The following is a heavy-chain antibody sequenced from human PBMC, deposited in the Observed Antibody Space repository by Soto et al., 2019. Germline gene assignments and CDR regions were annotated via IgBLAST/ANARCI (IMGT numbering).Heavy chain of an antibody. V-gene: IGHV3-23*01. Sequence: HPGGSLRLSCAASGFTFSTYAMSWVRQAPGKGLEWVSGIRAGGGSTHYADSVKGRFTISRDNSKNTLYLQMNGLRAEDTAVYYCAKDQEGTIPECFDYWGQGTLVTVSS. CDR1: GFTFSTYA. J-gene: IGHJ4*02. CDR2: IRAGGGST. CDR3: AKDQEGTIPECFDY. D-gene: IGHD2-2*02.